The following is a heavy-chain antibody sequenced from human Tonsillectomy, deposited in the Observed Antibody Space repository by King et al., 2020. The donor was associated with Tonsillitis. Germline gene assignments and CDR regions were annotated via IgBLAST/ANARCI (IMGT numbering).Heavy chain of an antibody. J-gene: IGHJ4*02. CDR2: IYYSGRT. V-gene: IGHV4-59*01. CDR1: GGSIISYY. Sequence: VQLQESGPGLVKPSETLSLTCTVSGGSIISYYWSWIRQPPGKGLECIGYIYYSGRTNYNPPLKSRVTISVDPSKNQFSLKLSSVTAADTAVYYCARGGLYYFDYWGQGTLVTVSS. CDR3: ARGGLYYFDY.